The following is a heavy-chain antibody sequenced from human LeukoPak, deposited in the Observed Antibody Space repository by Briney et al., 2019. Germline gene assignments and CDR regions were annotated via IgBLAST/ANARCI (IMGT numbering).Heavy chain of an antibody. CDR2: MSATGSDI. J-gene: IGHJ5*02. D-gene: IGHD6-6*01. CDR1: GFTFRSYG. V-gene: IGHV3-21*01. CDR3: ARGSPNIAARNNCFDP. Sequence: PGGSLRLSCAASGFTFRSYGMSWVRQAPGKGLQWVSTMSATGSDIHHADSVKGRFTISRDNAKNSLYLQMNSLRAEDTAVYYCARGSPNIAARNNCFDPWGQGTLVTVSS.